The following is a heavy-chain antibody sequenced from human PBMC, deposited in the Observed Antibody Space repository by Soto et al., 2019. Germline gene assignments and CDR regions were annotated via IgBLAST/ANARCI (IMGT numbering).Heavy chain of an antibody. J-gene: IGHJ5*02. CDR3: AASNWIDVGWFDP. CDR1: GFTFTSSA. V-gene: IGHV1-58*01. CDR2: IVVGSGNT. D-gene: IGHD1-20*01. Sequence: QMQLVQSGPEVKKPGTSVKVSCKASGFTFTSSAVQWVRQARGQRLEWIGWIVVGSGNTNYAQKFQERVTITRDMSTSTAYMELSSLRSEDTAVYYCAASNWIDVGWFDPWGQGTLVTVSS.